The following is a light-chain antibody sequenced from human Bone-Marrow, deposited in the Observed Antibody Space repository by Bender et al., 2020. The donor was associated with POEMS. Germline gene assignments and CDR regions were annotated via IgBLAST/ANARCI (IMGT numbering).Light chain of an antibody. CDR3: CSYAGRSSFV. J-gene: IGLJ2*01. CDR2: EAI. CDR1: SSDVGNYDL. Sequence: QSALTQPASVSGSPGQSITISCTGSSSDVGNYDLVSWYQQHPDKAPKLMIYEAIKRPFGLSYRFSGSKSGNTASLTISGLQPEDEADYYCCSYAGRSSFVFGGGTKLTVL. V-gene: IGLV2-23*02.